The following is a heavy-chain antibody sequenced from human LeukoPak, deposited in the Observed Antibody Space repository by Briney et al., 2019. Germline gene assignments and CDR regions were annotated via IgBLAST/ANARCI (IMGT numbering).Heavy chain of an antibody. D-gene: IGHD3-22*01. V-gene: IGHV6-1*01. Sequence: SQTLSPTCAISGDSVSSNSAAWNWIRQSPSRGLEWLGRTYYRSKWYNDYAVSVKSRITINPDTSKNQFSLQLNSVTPEDTAVYYCARDAHPYYYDSSGYRYNWFDPWGQGTLVTVSS. CDR1: GDSVSSNSAA. CDR2: TYYRSKWYN. CDR3: ARDAHPYYYDSSGYRYNWFDP. J-gene: IGHJ5*02.